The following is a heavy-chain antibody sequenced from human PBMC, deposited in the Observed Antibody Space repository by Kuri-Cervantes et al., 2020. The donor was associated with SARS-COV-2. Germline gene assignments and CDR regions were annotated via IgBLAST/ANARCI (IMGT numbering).Heavy chain of an antibody. D-gene: IGHD2-2*01. J-gene: IGHJ2*01. CDR2: IWNDGSQK. CDR1: GFTFSSYV. Sequence: GESLKISCAASGFTFSSYVMHWVRQAPGKGLEWVAHIWNDGSQKYYADSVKGRFTISRDNAKNSLYLQMNSLRAEDTAVYYCARRFHQYQLPHWYFDLWGRGTLVTVSS. CDR3: ARRFHQYQLPHWYFDL. V-gene: IGHV3-33*08.